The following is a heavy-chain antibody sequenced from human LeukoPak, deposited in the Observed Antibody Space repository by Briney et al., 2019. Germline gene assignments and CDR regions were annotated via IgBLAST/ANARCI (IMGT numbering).Heavy chain of an antibody. V-gene: IGHV3-9*01. CDR1: GFTFDDYA. J-gene: IGHJ4*02. Sequence: GGSLRLSCTASGFTFDDYAMHWVRQAPGKGLEWVSGISWNSGSIGYADSVKGRFTISRDTSRTTLYLQMNGLRAEDTAVYYCAKECDYSPGHKFDLWGQGTLVTVSS. D-gene: IGHD3-10*01. CDR2: ISWNSGSI. CDR3: AKECDYSPGHKFDL.